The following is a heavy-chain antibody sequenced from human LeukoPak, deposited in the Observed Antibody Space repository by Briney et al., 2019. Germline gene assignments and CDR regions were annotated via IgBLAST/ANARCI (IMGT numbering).Heavy chain of an antibody. D-gene: IGHD3-22*01. J-gene: IGHJ3*02. CDR2: IIPILGIA. Sequence: ASVKVSCKASGGTFSSYAISWVRQAPGQGLEWMGRIIPILGIANYAQKFQGRVTMTRDTSTNTVYMELSSLRSEDTAVYYCARYYYDSSGYFYAFDIWGQGTMVTVSS. CDR1: GGTFSSYA. V-gene: IGHV1-69*04. CDR3: ARYYYDSSGYFYAFDI.